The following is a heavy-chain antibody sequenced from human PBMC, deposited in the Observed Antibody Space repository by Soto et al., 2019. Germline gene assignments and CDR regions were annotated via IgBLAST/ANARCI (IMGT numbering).Heavy chain of an antibody. D-gene: IGHD6-6*01. Sequence: SETLSLTCAVYGGSFSGYYWSWIRQPPGKGLEWIGEINHSGSTNYNPSLKGRVTISVDTSKNQFSLKLSSVTAADTAVYYCARAPARSRAARPRPTRVWFDLWGQGTLVTVSS. V-gene: IGHV4-34*01. CDR1: GGSFSGYY. CDR3: ARAPARSRAARPRPTRVWFDL. J-gene: IGHJ5*02. CDR2: INHSGST.